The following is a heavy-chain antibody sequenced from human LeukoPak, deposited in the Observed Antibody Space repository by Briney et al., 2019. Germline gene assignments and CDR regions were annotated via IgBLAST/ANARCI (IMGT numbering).Heavy chain of an antibody. D-gene: IGHD3-16*01. Sequence: GASVKVSCKASGYTFTSYGISWVRQAPGQGLEWMGWINPNSGGTSYAQKFQGRVTMTRDTSISTAYMELSRLRSDDTAVYYCARGVITFGGVIYPDYWGQGTLVTVSS. CDR1: GYTFTSYG. J-gene: IGHJ4*02. V-gene: IGHV1-2*02. CDR2: INPNSGGT. CDR3: ARGVITFGGVIYPDY.